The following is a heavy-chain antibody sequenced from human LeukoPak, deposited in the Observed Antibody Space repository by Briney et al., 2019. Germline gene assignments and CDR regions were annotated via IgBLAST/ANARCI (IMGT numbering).Heavy chain of an antibody. V-gene: IGHV4-34*01. Sequence: SETLSLTCAVYGGSFSGYYWSWIRQPPEKGLEWIGSASYGGDTHYNSSLQGRVTISMDTSKNQVSLKLPSVTATDTAVYYCARHARFNSGDNWFDPWGQGTLVTVSS. CDR3: ARHARFNSGDNWFDP. J-gene: IGHJ5*02. CDR1: GGSFSGYY. CDR2: ASYGGDT. D-gene: IGHD3-10*01.